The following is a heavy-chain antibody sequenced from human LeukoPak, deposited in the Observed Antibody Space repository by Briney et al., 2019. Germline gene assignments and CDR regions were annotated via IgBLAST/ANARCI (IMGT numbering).Heavy chain of an antibody. J-gene: IGHJ4*02. CDR2: LSSSGSTI. V-gene: IGHV3-48*03. CDR3: ARGASGWSYYFDY. Sequence: GGSLRLSCAASAFTFSSYEMNWVRQAPGKGLEGVAYLSSSGSTIYHADSVKGRFTISRDNANNSLYLQMNSLRVEDTAVYYCARGASGWSYYFDYWGQGTLVTVSS. CDR1: AFTFSSYE. D-gene: IGHD6-19*01.